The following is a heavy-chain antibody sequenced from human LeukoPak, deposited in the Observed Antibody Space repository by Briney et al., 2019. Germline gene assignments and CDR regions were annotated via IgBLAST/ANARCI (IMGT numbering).Heavy chain of an antibody. Sequence: SETLSLTCTVSGGSISSGSYYWSWIRQPAGKGLEWIGRIYTSGSTNYNPSLKSRVTISVDTSKNQLSLKLSSVTAADTAVYYCARSKAHLSTSWYGNWFDPWGQGTLVTVSS. CDR3: ARSKAHLSTSWYGNWFDP. CDR2: IYTSGST. J-gene: IGHJ5*02. CDR1: GGSISSGSYY. V-gene: IGHV4-61*02. D-gene: IGHD2-2*01.